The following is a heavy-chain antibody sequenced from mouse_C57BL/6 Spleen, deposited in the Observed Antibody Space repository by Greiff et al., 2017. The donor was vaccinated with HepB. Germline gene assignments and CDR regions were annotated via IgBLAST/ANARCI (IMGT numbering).Heavy chain of an antibody. CDR2: ISSGGDYI. J-gene: IGHJ2*01. Sequence: DVHLVESGEGLVKPGGSLKLSCAASGFTFSSYAMSWVRQTPEKRLEWVAYISSGGDYIYYADTVKGRFTISRDNARNTLYLQMSSLKSEDTAMYYCTRRQLKGGYFDYWGQGTTLTVSS. D-gene: IGHD3-2*02. CDR1: GFTFSSYA. CDR3: TRRQLKGGYFDY. V-gene: IGHV5-9-1*02.